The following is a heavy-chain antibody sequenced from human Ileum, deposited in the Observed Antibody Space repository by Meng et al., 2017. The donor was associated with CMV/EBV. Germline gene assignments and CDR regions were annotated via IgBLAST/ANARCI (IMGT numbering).Heavy chain of an antibody. V-gene: IGHV3-21*01. CDR2: ISSSSSYI. J-gene: IGHJ5*02. CDR3: ARDVLSYYGSGSYTP. D-gene: IGHD3-10*01. CDR1: GCTFSSYS. Sequence: SGCTFSSYSMNWVRQAPGKGLEWVSSISSSSSYIYYADSVKGRFTISRDNAKNSLYLQMNSLRAEDTAVYYCARDVLSYYGSGSYTPWGQGTLVTVSS.